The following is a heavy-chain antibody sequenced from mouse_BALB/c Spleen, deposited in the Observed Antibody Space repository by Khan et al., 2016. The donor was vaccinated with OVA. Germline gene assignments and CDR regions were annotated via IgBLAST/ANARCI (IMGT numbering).Heavy chain of an antibody. J-gene: IGHJ4*01. Sequence: QVQPKQSGPGPVAPSQNLSITCTVSGFPLSDLGVSRIRQPPGKGPEWPGVIWGCGSTYYYSAPKSRLSISKDNSKSQVFLKMSSLQSDDTAMFYCARGVWCYYYTLDYWGQGTSVTVSS. CDR3: ARGVWCYYYTLDY. CDR1: GFPLSDLG. CDR2: IWGCGST. D-gene: IGHD1-1*02. V-gene: IGHV2-6-5*01.